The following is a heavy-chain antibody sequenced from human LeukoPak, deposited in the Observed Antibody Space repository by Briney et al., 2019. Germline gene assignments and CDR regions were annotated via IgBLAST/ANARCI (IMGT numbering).Heavy chain of an antibody. CDR3: AKDQNGGTGGY. J-gene: IGHJ4*02. D-gene: IGHD2-15*01. CDR1: GFTFSSYG. V-gene: IGHV3-30*18. Sequence: GGSLRLSCAASGFTFSSYGMPWVRQAPGKGLEWVAVISYDGSNKYYAGSVKGRFTISRDNSKNTLYLQMNSLRAEDTAVYYCAKDQNGGTGGYWGQGTLVTVSS. CDR2: ISYDGSNK.